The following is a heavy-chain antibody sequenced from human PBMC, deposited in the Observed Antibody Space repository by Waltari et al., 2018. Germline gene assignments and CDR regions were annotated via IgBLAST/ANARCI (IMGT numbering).Heavy chain of an antibody. V-gene: IGHV3-7*01. J-gene: IGHJ4*02. Sequence: EVQLVESGGGLVQPGGSLRLSCAASGFTFSSYYMSGVRQAPGKGLEWVANIKQDGSEKYYVDSVKGRFTISRDNAQNSLYLQMNSLRAEDTAVYYCTRNIAMAGFDYWGQGTLVTVSS. CDR3: TRNIAMAGFDY. CDR2: IKQDGSEK. CDR1: GFTFSSYY. D-gene: IGHD6-19*01.